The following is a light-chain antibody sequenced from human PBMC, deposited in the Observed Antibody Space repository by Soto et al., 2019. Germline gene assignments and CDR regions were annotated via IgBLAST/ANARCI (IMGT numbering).Light chain of an antibody. J-gene: IGLJ1*01. CDR3: SSYSSSSPLRV. CDR2: GVT. Sequence: QSVLTQPASVSGSPGQSITISCTGTSIDVGGHNYVSWYQHHPGKAPKIMIYGVTNRPSGVSNRFSGSKSGNTASLTISGLQAEDEADYYCSSYSSSSPLRVFGTGTKVTVL. V-gene: IGLV2-14*01. CDR1: SIDVGGHNY.